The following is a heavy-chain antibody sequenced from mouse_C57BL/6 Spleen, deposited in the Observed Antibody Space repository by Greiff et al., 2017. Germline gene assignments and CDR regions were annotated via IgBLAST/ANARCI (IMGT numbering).Heavy chain of an antibody. Sequence: QVQLKESGPELVKPGASVKISCKASGYAFSSSWMNWVKQRPGKGLEWIGRIYPGDGDTNYNGKFKGKATLTAGKSSSTAYMQLSSLTSEDSAVYFCARATTVVASGYFDYWGQGTTLTVSS. CDR1: GYAFSSSW. D-gene: IGHD1-1*01. CDR2: IYPGDGDT. V-gene: IGHV1-82*01. CDR3: ARATTVVASGYFDY. J-gene: IGHJ2*01.